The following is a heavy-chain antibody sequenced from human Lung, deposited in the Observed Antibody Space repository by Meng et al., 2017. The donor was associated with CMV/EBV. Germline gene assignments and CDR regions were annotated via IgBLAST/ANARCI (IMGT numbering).Heavy chain of an antibody. CDR1: GYNIIELS. CDR3: VTDDLCSGGDCSVGY. D-gene: IGHD2-21*02. J-gene: IGHJ4*02. Sequence: ASVXVSXKVSGYNIIELSMQWVRQAPGKGLEWMGGFDPEDGETIFAQKFQGRVRLTEDTSTNTAYMELRSRTSADTAVYYCVTDDLCSGGDCSVGYWGQGVLVTVSS. V-gene: IGHV1-24*01. CDR2: FDPEDGET.